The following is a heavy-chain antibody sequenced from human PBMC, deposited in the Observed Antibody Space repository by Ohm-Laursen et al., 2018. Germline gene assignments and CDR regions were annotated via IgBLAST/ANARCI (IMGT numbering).Heavy chain of an antibody. D-gene: IGHD4-17*01. CDR2: INHSGST. CDR3: ARGGVTRYRY. CDR1: GGSFSGYY. J-gene: IGHJ4*02. Sequence: SDTLSLTCAVYGGSFSGYYWSWIRQPPGKGLEWIGEINHSGSTNYNPSLKSRVTISVDTSKNQFSLKLSSVTAADTAVYYCARGGVTRYRYWGQGTLVTVSS. V-gene: IGHV4-34*01.